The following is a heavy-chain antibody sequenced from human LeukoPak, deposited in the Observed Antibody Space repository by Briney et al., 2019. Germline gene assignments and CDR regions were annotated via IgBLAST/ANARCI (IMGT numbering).Heavy chain of an antibody. J-gene: IGHJ6*03. CDR1: GYTFSIYG. Sequence: ASVKVSCKASGYTFSIYGFSWVRQAPGQGLEWMGWISVYNGNTNYAQKLQGRVTMTTDTSTSTAYMELRSLRSDDTAVYYCARDFDFWSGYPRYYYYYYMDVWGKGTTVTVSS. CDR3: ARDFDFWSGYPRYYYYYYMDV. V-gene: IGHV1-18*01. CDR2: ISVYNGNT. D-gene: IGHD3-3*01.